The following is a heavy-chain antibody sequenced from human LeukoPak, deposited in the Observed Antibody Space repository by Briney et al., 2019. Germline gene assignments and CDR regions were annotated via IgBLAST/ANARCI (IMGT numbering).Heavy chain of an antibody. CDR2: IYYSGNT. CDR1: GGSISSYY. V-gene: IGHV4-59*08. D-gene: IGHD3-22*01. Sequence: SETLSLTCTVSGGSISSYYWSWIRQPPGKGLEWIGYIYYSGNTNYNPSLKSRVTISVDTSKNQFSLKLSSVTAADTAVYYCARHADSSGYYYYFDYWGQGTLVTVSS. J-gene: IGHJ4*02. CDR3: ARHADSSGYYYYFDY.